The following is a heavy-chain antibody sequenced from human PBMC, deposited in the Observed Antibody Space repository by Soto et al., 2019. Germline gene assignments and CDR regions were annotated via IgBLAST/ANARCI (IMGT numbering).Heavy chain of an antibody. CDR2: IYPSDSDT. D-gene: IGHD3-3*01. Sequence: LXESLNISCKGSGYNFSGYWIAWVRQMPGKGLELMGIIYPSDSDTRYRPSFQGQVTISADKSISSAYLQWSSLRASDTAMYYCARGGVSTRTFDYWGQGTPVTVSS. V-gene: IGHV5-51*01. CDR3: ARGGVSTRTFDY. CDR1: GYNFSGYW. J-gene: IGHJ4*02.